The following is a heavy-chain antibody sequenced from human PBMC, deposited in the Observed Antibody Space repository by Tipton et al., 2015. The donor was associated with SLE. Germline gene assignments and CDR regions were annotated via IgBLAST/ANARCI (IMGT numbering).Heavy chain of an antibody. CDR1: GGSISSYY. J-gene: IGHJ3*02. Sequence: LSCTVSGGSISSYYWSWIRQPAGKGLEWIGRIYTSGSTNYNPSLKSRVTMSVDTSKNQFSLKLTSVTAADTAVYYCARPNSGGVQDAFDIWGQGTMVTVSS. D-gene: IGHD4-23*01. CDR2: IYTSGST. V-gene: IGHV4-4*07. CDR3: ARPNSGGVQDAFDI.